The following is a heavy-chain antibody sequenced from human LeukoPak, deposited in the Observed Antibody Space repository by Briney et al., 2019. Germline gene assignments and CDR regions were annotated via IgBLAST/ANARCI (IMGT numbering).Heavy chain of an antibody. CDR3: ARGWMGATVYFDY. D-gene: IGHD1-26*01. CDR1: GGTFSSYA. Sequence: GASVKVSCKASGGTFSSYAISWVRQAPGQGLEWMGGIIPIFGTANYAQKFQGRVTITTDESTSSAYMELSSLRSEDTAVYYCARGWMGATVYFDYWGQGTLVTVSS. CDR2: IIPIFGTA. V-gene: IGHV1-69*05. J-gene: IGHJ4*02.